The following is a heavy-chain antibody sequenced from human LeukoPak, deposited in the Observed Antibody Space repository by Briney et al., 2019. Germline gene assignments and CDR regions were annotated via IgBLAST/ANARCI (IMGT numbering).Heavy chain of an antibody. Sequence: SVKVSCKASGGTFSSYAISWVRQAPGQGLEWMGRIIPILGIANYAQKLQGRVTMTTDTSTSTAYMELRSLRSDDTAVYYCAREYNWNDNYYFDYWGQGTLVTVSS. D-gene: IGHD1-1*01. V-gene: IGHV1-69*04. CDR1: GGTFSSYA. CDR3: AREYNWNDNYYFDY. CDR2: IIPILGIA. J-gene: IGHJ4*02.